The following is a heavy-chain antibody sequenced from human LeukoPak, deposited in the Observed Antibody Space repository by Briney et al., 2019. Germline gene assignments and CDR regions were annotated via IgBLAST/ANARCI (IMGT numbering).Heavy chain of an antibody. CDR2: FYHGGST. CDR1: GYSISTGYY. J-gene: IGHJ6*03. Sequence: KPSETLSLTCTVSGYSISTGYYWDWIRQPPGKGLEWIGTFYHGGSTYYNPSLKSRVTISVDTSKNQFSLNLTSVTAADTAVYYCARASGYYDSSGVYSNYYMDVWGKGTTVTVSS. CDR3: ARASGYYDSSGVYSNYYMDV. D-gene: IGHD3-22*01. V-gene: IGHV4-38-2*02.